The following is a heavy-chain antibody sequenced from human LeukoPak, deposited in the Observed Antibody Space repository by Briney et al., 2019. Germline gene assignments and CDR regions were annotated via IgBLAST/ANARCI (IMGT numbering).Heavy chain of an antibody. CDR3: ARQGHYDFWSGFSHPYYYYYGMDV. J-gene: IGHJ6*02. CDR1: GGSISSSSYY. CDR2: IYYSGST. V-gene: IGHV4-39*01. Sequence: SETLSLTCTVSGGSISSSSYYWGWIRQPPEKGLEWIGSIYYSGSTYYNPSLKSRVTISVDTSKNQFSLKLSSVTAADTAVYYCARQGHYDFWSGFSHPYYYYYGMDVWGQGTTVTVSS. D-gene: IGHD3-3*01.